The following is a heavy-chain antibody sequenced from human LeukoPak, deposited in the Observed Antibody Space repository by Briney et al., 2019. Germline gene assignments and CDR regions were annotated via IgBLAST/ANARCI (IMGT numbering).Heavy chain of an antibody. CDR3: ARDPERGAFDM. J-gene: IGHJ3*02. V-gene: IGHV1-18*01. CDR2: INGYSDDT. Sequence: GSVKVSCKASGYTFINYGISWVRQAPGQGLEWMGWINGYSDDTDYAQKFQGRVTMTTDTTTRTAYMELRSLRFDDTAVYFCARDPERGAFDMWGQGTVVTVST. D-gene: IGHD1-1*01. CDR1: GYTFINYG.